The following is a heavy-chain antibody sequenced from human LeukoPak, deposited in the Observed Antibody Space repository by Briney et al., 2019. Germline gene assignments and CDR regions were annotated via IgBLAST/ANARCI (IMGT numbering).Heavy chain of an antibody. D-gene: IGHD4-11*01. V-gene: IGHV4-30-4*08. CDR3: ARLSNYGTNWFDP. Sequence: SQTLSLTCTVSGGSISSGSYYWSWIRQPPGKGLEWIGYIYYSGSTYYNPSLKSRVTISVDTSKNQFSLKLSSVTAADTAVYYCARLSNYGTNWFDPWGQGTLVTVSS. CDR2: IYYSGST. CDR1: GGSISSGSYY. J-gene: IGHJ5*02.